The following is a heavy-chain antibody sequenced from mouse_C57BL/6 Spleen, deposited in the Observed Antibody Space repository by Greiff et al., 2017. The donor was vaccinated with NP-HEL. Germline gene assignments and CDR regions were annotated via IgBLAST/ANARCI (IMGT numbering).Heavy chain of an antibody. D-gene: IGHD1-1*01. CDR3: ARSPSFITTVDYAMDY. CDR1: GYAFSSYW. J-gene: IGHJ4*01. Sequence: QVQLQQSGAELVKPGASVKISCKASGYAFSSYWMNWVKQRPGKGLEWIGQIYPGDGDTNYNGKFKGKATLTADKSSSTAYMQLSSLTSEDSAVYFCARSPSFITTVDYAMDYWGQGTSVTVSS. V-gene: IGHV1-80*01. CDR2: IYPGDGDT.